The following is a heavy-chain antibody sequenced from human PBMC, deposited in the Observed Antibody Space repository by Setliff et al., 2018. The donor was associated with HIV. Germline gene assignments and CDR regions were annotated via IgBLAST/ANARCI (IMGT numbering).Heavy chain of an antibody. V-gene: IGHV4-34*01. CDR1: GGSFNGYS. Sequence: PSETLSLTCAVYGGSFNGYSWTWIRQPPGKGLEWIGGINHSGSTNYNPSLKSRVTISVDTSKSQFSLKLSSVTAADTAVYYCARVSVDTAVLRVLEYYFDSWGRGTLVTVSS. CDR3: ARVSVDTAVLRVLEYYFDS. J-gene: IGHJ4*02. D-gene: IGHD5-18*01. CDR2: INHSGST.